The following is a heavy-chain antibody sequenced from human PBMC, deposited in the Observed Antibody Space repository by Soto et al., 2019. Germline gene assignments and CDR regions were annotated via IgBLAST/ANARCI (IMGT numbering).Heavy chain of an antibody. CDR2: ISYDGSNK. V-gene: IGHV3-30-3*01. J-gene: IGHJ4*02. CDR3: ARTFVLRYFDSPDY. CDR1: GFTFSSYA. Sequence: QVQLVESGGGVVQPGRSLRLSCAASGFTFSSYAMHWVRQAPGKGLEWVAVISYDGSNKYYADSVKGRFTISRDNSKNTLYLQMNSLRAEDTAVYYGARTFVLRYFDSPDYWGQGTLVTVSS. D-gene: IGHD3-9*01.